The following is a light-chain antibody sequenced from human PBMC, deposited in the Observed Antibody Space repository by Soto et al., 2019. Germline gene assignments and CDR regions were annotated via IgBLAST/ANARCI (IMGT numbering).Light chain of an antibody. CDR2: DTS. CDR1: TGAVTSGHY. CDR3: LLFYSDVRGV. V-gene: IGLV7-46*01. Sequence: QAVVTQEPSLTVSPVGTVTLTCGSSTGAVTSGHYPYWFQQKPGQAPRTLIYDTSNKHSWTPARFSGSLLGGEAALTLSGAQPEDEAVYYCLLFYSDVRGVFGGGTKLTVL. J-gene: IGLJ2*01.